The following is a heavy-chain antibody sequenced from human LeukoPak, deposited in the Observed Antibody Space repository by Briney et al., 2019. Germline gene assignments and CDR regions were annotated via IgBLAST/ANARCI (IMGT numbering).Heavy chain of an antibody. CDR2: INGDGSGT. V-gene: IGHV3-74*01. Sequence: GGSLRLSCAASGFTFSGYWMQWVRQAPGKGLVWVSRINGDGSGTSYADSVKGRFTISRDNAENTLYLQMNSLRADDTAVYYCTTERYCSSTSCSKRGIWGQGTMVTVSS. D-gene: IGHD2-2*01. CDR3: TTERYCSSTSCSKRGI. CDR1: GFTFSGYW. J-gene: IGHJ3*02.